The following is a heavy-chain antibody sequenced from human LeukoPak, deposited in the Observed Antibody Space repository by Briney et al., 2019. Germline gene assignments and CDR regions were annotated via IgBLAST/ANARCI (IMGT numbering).Heavy chain of an antibody. J-gene: IGHJ3*02. CDR2: ISGSGGTT. V-gene: IGHV3-23*01. CDR1: RFTFSSYA. Sequence: GGSLRLSCAASRFTFSSYAMSWVRQAPGKGLEWVSGISGSGGTTFSADSVRGRFTISRDNSKNTLYLQMNRLRAEDTAVYYCAKVRQQLLQGLAAFDIWGQGTMVTVSS. D-gene: IGHD6-13*01. CDR3: AKVRQQLLQGLAAFDI.